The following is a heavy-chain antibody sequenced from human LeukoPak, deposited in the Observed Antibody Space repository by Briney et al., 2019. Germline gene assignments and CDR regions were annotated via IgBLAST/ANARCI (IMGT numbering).Heavy chain of an antibody. J-gene: IGHJ5*02. CDR3: ARAYLHDYGDYQWFDP. CDR2: ISSSGSTI. Sequence: PGGSLRLSCAASGFTFSSYEKNWVRQAPGKGLEWVSYISSSGSTIYYADSVKGRFTISRDNAKNSLYLQMNSLRAEDTAVYYCARAYLHDYGDYQWFDPWGQGTLVTVSS. V-gene: IGHV3-48*03. D-gene: IGHD4-17*01. CDR1: GFTFSSYE.